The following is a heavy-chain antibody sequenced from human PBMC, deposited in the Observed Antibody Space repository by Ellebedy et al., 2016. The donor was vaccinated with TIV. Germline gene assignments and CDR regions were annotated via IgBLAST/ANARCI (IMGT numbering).Heavy chain of an antibody. Sequence: GESLKISCSVSGFIFGTYSMSWVRQAPGKGLEWVANIKEDGSEKYYVDSVKGRFTVSRDNARSSLYLQMNSLRVEDTAVYYCASGGSSWHSLECWGQGTLVTVSS. J-gene: IGHJ4*02. CDR1: GFIFGTYS. V-gene: IGHV3-7*01. CDR3: ASGGSSWHSLEC. CDR2: IKEDGSEK. D-gene: IGHD6-13*01.